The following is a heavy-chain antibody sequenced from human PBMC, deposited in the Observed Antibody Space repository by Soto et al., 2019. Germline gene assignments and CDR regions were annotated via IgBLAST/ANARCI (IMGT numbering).Heavy chain of an antibody. V-gene: IGHV3-30-3*01. Sequence: GGSLRLSCAASGFTFSSYAMHWVRQAPGKGLEWVAVISYDGSNKYYADSVKGRFTISRDNSKNTLYLQMNSLRAEDTAVYYCAREPPDNWNPQFDYWGQGTLVTVSS. CDR3: AREPPDNWNPQFDY. CDR2: ISYDGSNK. CDR1: GFTFSSYA. D-gene: IGHD1-20*01. J-gene: IGHJ4*02.